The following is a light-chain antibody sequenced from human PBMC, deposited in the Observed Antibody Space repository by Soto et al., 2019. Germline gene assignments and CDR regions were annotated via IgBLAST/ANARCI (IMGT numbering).Light chain of an antibody. Sequence: DIQMTQLPSSMSASVGDRVTITCRASQGISRWLAWYHQKPGKAPNLLIYSASTLHSGVPSRFSGSGSGTDFTLISSSLQPEDFGNYYCQQANSFPLTFGPGTKVDMK. CDR1: QGISRW. CDR2: SAS. J-gene: IGKJ3*01. V-gene: IGKV1-12*01. CDR3: QQANSFPLT.